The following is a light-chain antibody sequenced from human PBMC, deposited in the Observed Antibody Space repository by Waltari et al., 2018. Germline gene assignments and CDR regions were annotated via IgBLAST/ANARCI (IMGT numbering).Light chain of an antibody. CDR3: QAWDSRSAV. Sequence: SYEVTQPPSVSVSPGQTATIACSGDKLEDMYTAWFQQKPGQSPVLIIYRDTKRPPGIPERFLGSNSGDTATLTIGGTQAMDGGDYYCQAWDSRSAVFGGGTKLTVL. J-gene: IGLJ3*02. CDR2: RDT. V-gene: IGLV3-1*01. CDR1: KLEDMY.